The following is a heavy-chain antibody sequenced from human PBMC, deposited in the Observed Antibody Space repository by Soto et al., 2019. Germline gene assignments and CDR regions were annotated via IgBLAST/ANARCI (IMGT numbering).Heavy chain of an antibody. CDR1: GASISSIYW. CDR2: IYHTGST. J-gene: IGHJ5*02. V-gene: IGHV4-4*02. D-gene: IGHD2-21*02. Sequence: QVQLRESGPGLVKPSGTLSLTCVVSGASISSIYWWSWVRQPPGKGLEWIGEIYHTGSTQYNPSLQSRATISIAKTNNECSPKLHSVTAADTAVYYCATLPPRIEVVVTPIPTWGQRLLVNVSS. CDR3: ATLPPRIEVVVTPIPT.